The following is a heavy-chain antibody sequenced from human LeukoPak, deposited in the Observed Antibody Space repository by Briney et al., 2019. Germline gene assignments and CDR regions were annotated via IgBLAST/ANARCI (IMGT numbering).Heavy chain of an antibody. D-gene: IGHD2-2*01. CDR2: ISSSSSFI. Sequence: GGXLRLSCVASGFTFSSYSMNWVRQAPGKGLEWVSSISSSSSFIYYADSVKGRFTISRDNTKNSLYLQMNSLGAEDTAVYHCARAYCSSTRCSYYFDSWGQGTLVTVSS. J-gene: IGHJ4*02. CDR1: GFTFSSYS. CDR3: ARAYCSSTRCSYYFDS. V-gene: IGHV3-21*06.